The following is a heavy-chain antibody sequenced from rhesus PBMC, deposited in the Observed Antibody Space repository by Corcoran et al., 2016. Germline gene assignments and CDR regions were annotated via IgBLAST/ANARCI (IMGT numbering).Heavy chain of an antibody. V-gene: IGHV3S5*01. CDR3: ARSGYSSWYLDAFDF. Sequence: EVQLVETGGGLVQPGGSLKLSCAASGFTFSSSGMSWVRQAPGKGLEWVSAINSGGVSTYYAESVKGRFTISRDNSKNTLSLQMNSLRAEDTAVYYCARSGYSSWYLDAFDFWGQGLRVTVSS. D-gene: IGHD6-13*01. CDR1: GFTFSSSG. J-gene: IGHJ3*01. CDR2: INSGGVST.